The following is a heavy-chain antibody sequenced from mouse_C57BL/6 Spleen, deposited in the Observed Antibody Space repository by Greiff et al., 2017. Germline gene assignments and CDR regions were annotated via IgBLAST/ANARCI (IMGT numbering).Heavy chain of an antibody. J-gene: IGHJ2*01. V-gene: IGHV3-5*01. Sequence: EVKLQESGPGLVKPSQTVFLTCTVTGISITTGNYRWSWIRQFPGNKLEWIGNIYYSGTISNNPLLTSRTTITRDTPKNQFFLEMNPLTAEDTATCYSARDGTTVVATDDWGKGTTLTVSS. CDR2: IYYSGTI. CDR3: ARDGTTVVATDD. D-gene: IGHD1-1*01. CDR1: GISITTGNYR.